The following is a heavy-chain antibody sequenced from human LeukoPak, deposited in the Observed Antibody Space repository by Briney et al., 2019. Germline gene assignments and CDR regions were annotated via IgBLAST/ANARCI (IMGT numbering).Heavy chain of an antibody. CDR2: MNPNSGNT. D-gene: IGHD3-3*01. V-gene: IGHV1-8*01. CDR1: GYTFTSYD. Sequence: GAPVKVSCKASGYTFTSYDINWVRQATGQGLEWMGWMNPNSGNTGYAQKFQGRVTMTRNTSISTAYMELSSLRFEDTAVYYCARGRYDFWSGSSVGSIQNWFDPWGQGTLVTVSS. CDR3: ARGRYDFWSGSSVGSIQNWFDP. J-gene: IGHJ5*02.